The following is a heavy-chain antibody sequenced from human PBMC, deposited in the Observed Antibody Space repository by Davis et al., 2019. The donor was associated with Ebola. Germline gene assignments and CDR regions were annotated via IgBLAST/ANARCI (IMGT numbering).Heavy chain of an antibody. CDR1: GGSISSGDYY. Sequence: PSETLSLTCTVSGGSISSGDYYWSWIRQPPGKGLEWIGEINHSGSTNYNPSLKSRVTISVDTSKNQFSLKLSSVTAADTAVYYCARPYRTREGQGGAFDIWGQGTMVTVSS. J-gene: IGHJ3*02. CDR2: INHSGST. CDR3: ARPYRTREGQGGAFDI. D-gene: IGHD1-7*01. V-gene: IGHV4-39*07.